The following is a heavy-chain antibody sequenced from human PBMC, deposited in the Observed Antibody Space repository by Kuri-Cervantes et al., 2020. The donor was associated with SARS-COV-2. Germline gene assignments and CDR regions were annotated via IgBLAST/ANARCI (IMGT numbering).Heavy chain of an antibody. CDR3: ARVGAVVPAATYYFDY. D-gene: IGHD2-2*01. J-gene: IGHJ4*02. CDR2: FYHSGST. Sequence: SETLSLTCTVSGYSISSGYYWGWIRQPPGKGLEWIGSFYHSGSTYYNPSLKSRVTISVDTSKNQFSLKLSSVTAADTAVYYCARVGAVVPAATYYFDYWGQGTLVTVSS. V-gene: IGHV4-38-2*02. CDR1: GYSISSGYY.